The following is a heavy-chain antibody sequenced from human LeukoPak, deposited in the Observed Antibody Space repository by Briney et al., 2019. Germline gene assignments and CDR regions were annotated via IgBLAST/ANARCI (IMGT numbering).Heavy chain of an antibody. CDR3: ATSAAGKSGRGNYYDSSGYYFP. CDR2: INPNSGGT. V-gene: IGHV1-2*02. J-gene: IGHJ5*02. CDR1: GYTFTGYY. D-gene: IGHD3-22*01. Sequence: ASVKVSCKASGYTFTGYYMHWVRQAPGQGLEWMGWINPNSGGTNYAQKFQGRVTMTRDTSISTAYMELSRLRSDDTAVYYCATSAAGKSGRGNYYDSSGYYFPWGQGTLVTVSS.